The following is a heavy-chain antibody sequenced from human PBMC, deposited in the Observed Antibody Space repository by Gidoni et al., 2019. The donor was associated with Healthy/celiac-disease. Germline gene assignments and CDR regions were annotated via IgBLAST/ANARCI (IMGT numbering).Heavy chain of an antibody. D-gene: IGHD3-22*01. CDR2: MSGSGGST. J-gene: IGHJ4*02. CDR1: GFPFSSYA. Sequence: EVQLLESGGGLVQPGGSLRLSCAASGFPFSSYAMSWVRQAPGKGLEWVSAMSGSGGSTYYADSVKGRFTISRDNSKNTLYLQMNSLRAEDTAVYYCAKDSHSSGYEGSDYWGQGTLVTVSS. CDR3: AKDSHSSGYEGSDY. V-gene: IGHV3-23*01.